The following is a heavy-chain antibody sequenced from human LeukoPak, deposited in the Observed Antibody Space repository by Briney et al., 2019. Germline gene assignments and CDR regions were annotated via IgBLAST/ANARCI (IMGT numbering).Heavy chain of an antibody. Sequence: PGGSLRLSCAASGFTVSSNYMSWVRQAPGEGLEWVSVIYSGGSTYYADSVKGRFTISRDNSKNTLYLQMNSLRAEDTAVYYCARDAVTTVALGAFDIWGQGTMVTVSS. CDR2: IYSGGST. CDR3: ARDAVTTVALGAFDI. D-gene: IGHD4-23*01. J-gene: IGHJ3*02. V-gene: IGHV3-53*01. CDR1: GFTVSSNY.